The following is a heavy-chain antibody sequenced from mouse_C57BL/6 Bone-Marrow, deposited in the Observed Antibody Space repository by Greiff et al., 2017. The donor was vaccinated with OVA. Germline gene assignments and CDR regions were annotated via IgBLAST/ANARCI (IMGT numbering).Heavy chain of an antibody. Sequence: VQLQQSGAELVRPGASVKLSCTASGFNIKDDYMHWVKQRPEQGLEWIGWIDPENGDTEYASKFQGKATITADTSSNTAYLQLSSLTSDDTAVYYCTTATTDYYAMDYWGQGTSVTVSS. D-gene: IGHD1-1*01. CDR1: GFNIKDDY. CDR2: IDPENGDT. CDR3: TTATTDYYAMDY. V-gene: IGHV14-4*01. J-gene: IGHJ4*01.